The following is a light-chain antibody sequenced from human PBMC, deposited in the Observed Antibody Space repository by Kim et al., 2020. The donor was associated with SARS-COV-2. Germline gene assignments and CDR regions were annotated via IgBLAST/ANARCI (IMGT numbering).Light chain of an antibody. Sequence: SYELTQPPSVSVAPGKTARITCGGNNIGSKSVHWYQQKPGQAPVLVIYYDSDRPSGIPERFSGSNSGNTATLPISRVEAGDEADYYCQVWDISSDHVVFGGGTQLTAL. J-gene: IGLJ2*01. CDR3: QVWDISSDHVV. CDR2: YDS. V-gene: IGLV3-21*04. CDR1: NIGSKS.